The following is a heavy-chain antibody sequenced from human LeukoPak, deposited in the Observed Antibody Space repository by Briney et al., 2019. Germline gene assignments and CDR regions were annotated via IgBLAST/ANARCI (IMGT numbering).Heavy chain of an antibody. CDR3: ARDVANMYSSSWYDY. CDR2: TYYRSKWYN. V-gene: IGHV6-1*01. Sequence: SQTLSLTCAISGDSVSSNTAAWNWIRQSPSRGLEWLGRTYYRSKWYNDYAVSVISRITINPDTSKNQFSLQLNSVTPEDTAVYYCARDVANMYSSSWYDYWGQGTLVTVSS. CDR1: GDSVSSNTAA. J-gene: IGHJ4*02. D-gene: IGHD6-13*01.